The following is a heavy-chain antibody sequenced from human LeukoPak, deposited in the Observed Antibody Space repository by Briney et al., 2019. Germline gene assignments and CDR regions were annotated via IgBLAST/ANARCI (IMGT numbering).Heavy chain of an antibody. D-gene: IGHD2-21*02. CDR1: GGSISSYY. Sequence: PSETLSLTCTVSGGSISSYYWSWIRQPAGKGLEWIGRIYTSGSTNYNPSLKSRVTMSVDTSKNQFYLKLSSVTAADTAVYYCAMAIGCGGDCYYPYYFDYWGQGTLVTVSS. V-gene: IGHV4-4*07. J-gene: IGHJ4*02. CDR2: IYTSGST. CDR3: AMAIGCGGDCYYPYYFDY.